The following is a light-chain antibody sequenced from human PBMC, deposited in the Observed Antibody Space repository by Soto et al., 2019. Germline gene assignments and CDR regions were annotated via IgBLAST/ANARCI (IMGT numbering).Light chain of an antibody. CDR3: SSYTRSNTLVI. V-gene: IGLV2-14*01. CDR1: SSDLAIYNY. J-gene: IGLJ2*01. Sequence: QSVLTQPASVSGSPGQSITISCTGTSSDLAIYNYVSWYQQQPGKAPKLMIYQVTNRPSGVSNRFSGSRSGNTASLTISGLQAEDEADYYCSSYTRSNTLVIFGGGTQLTVL. CDR2: QVT.